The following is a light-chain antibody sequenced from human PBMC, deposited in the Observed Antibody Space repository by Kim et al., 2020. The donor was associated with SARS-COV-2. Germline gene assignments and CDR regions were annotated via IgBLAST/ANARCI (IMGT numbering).Light chain of an antibody. Sequence: GQPITISCIGTSHDIGSYNLVSWYQQHPGTAPKLMIYEVSRWPSGFSRLFAGAKSGNTASLTTSGLHAEDEADYYCCSDAGSSALVFGGGTQLTVL. CDR2: EVS. V-gene: IGLV2-23*02. CDR1: SHDIGSYNL. CDR3: CSDAGSSALV. J-gene: IGLJ2*01.